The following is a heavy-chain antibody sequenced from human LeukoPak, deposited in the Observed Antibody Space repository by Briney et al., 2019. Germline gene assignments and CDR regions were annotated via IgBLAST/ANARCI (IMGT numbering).Heavy chain of an antibody. CDR3: ARDSSSGYYLDAFDI. CDR2: IIPIFGTA. D-gene: IGHD3-22*01. J-gene: IGHJ3*02. CDR1: GGTFSSYA. Sequence: SVKVSCKASGGTFSSYAISWVRQAPGQGLEWMGGIIPIFGTANYAQKFQGRVTITADESTSTAYMELSSLRSEDTAVYYCARDSSSGYYLDAFDIWGQGTMVTVSS. V-gene: IGHV1-69*01.